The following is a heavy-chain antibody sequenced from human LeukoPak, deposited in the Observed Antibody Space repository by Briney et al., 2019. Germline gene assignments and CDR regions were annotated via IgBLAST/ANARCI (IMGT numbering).Heavy chain of an antibody. J-gene: IGHJ4*02. Sequence: GGSLRLSCAASGFTFSSYTMNWVRQAPGKGLEWVSSIGSSSTYIYYADSVKGRFIISRDNAKNSLFLQMNSLRAEDTAVYYCARVGRQLGQPCDYWGQGTLVTVSS. CDR3: ARVGRQLGQPCDY. V-gene: IGHV3-21*01. D-gene: IGHD6-6*01. CDR2: IGSSSTYI. CDR1: GFTFSSYT.